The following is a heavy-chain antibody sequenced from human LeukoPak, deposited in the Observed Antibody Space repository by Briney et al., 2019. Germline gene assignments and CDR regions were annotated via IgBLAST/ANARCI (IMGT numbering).Heavy chain of an antibody. D-gene: IGHD3-10*01. Sequence: GGSLRLSCAASGFTLSSYSMNWVRQAPGKGLEWVSSISSSSSYIYYADSVKGRFTISRDNAKNSLYLQMNSLRAEDTAVYYCARNAYYYGSGSSTTDYWGQGTLVTVSS. CDR1: GFTLSSYS. CDR2: ISSSSSYI. J-gene: IGHJ4*02. CDR3: ARNAYYYGSGSSTTDY. V-gene: IGHV3-21*01.